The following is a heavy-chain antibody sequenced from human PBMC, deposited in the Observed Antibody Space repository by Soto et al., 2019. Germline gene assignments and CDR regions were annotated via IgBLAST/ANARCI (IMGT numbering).Heavy chain of an antibody. CDR2: IIPIFGTA. Sequence: WVMGSCKASAGTISSYAISWVLQPPGQGLEWMGGIIPIFGTANYAQKFQGRVTITADESTSTAYMELSSLRSEDTAVYYCARDLKGTTESFWFDPWGQGTLVTVSS. V-gene: IGHV1-69*01. CDR3: ARDLKGTTESFWFDP. CDR1: AGTISSYA. J-gene: IGHJ5*02. D-gene: IGHD1-7*01.